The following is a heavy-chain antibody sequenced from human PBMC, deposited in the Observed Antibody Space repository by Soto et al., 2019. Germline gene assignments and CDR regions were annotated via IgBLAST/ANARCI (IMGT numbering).Heavy chain of an antibody. Sequence: ASVKVSCKASGGTFSSDFISWVRQAPGQGLEWGGGTIARVGSANFSQKFQGRVTITADRFTSTVYVELSSLTSAYAATFYCAGDRDVLKYVCPGSQEPYGNDVLGQ. V-gene: IGHV1-69*06. J-gene: IGHJ6*02. CDR3: AGDRDVLKYVCPGSQEPYGNDV. D-gene: IGHD3-16*01. CDR1: GGTFSSDF. CDR2: TIARVGSA.